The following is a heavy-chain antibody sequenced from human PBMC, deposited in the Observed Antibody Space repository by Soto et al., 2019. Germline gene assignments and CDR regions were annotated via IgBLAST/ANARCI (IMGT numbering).Heavy chain of an antibody. D-gene: IGHD5-18*01. CDR2: IYYSGST. Sequence: SETLSLTCTVSGGSISSGDYYWSWIRQPPGKGLEWIGYIYYSGSTYYNPSLKSRVTISVDTSKNQFSLKLSSVTAADTAVYYCARDRGYSSGRTTASGFGTWGQGTLITVSS. J-gene: IGHJ5*02. V-gene: IGHV4-30-4*01. CDR3: ARDRGYSSGRTTASGFGT. CDR1: GGSISSGDYY.